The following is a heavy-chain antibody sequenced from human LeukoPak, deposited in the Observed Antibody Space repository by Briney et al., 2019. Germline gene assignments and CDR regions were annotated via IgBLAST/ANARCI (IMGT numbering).Heavy chain of an antibody. Sequence: ASVKVSCKTSGYTFTNYDINWVRQAPGQGLEWMGWMNTNSGYTGYAQKFQGRVTITRNTSISTAYMELSSLRSDDTAVYYCARGQLRLRHRGFDPWGQGTLVTVSS. CDR2: MNTNSGYT. J-gene: IGHJ5*02. D-gene: IGHD4-17*01. CDR3: ARGQLRLRHRGFDP. V-gene: IGHV1-8*03. CDR1: GYTFTNYD.